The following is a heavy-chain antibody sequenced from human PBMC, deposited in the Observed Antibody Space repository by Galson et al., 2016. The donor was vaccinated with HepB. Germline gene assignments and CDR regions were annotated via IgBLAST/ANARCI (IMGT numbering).Heavy chain of an antibody. Sequence: SETLSLTCAVSGGSISSSHWWPWVRQPPGKGLEWIGQIYHSGTTNYRPSLKSRVTISVDTSNNQFSLNLGSVTAADTAVYFCTRQYTGSYLDSWGQGTLVTVSS. V-gene: IGHV4-4*02. J-gene: IGHJ4*02. CDR1: GGSISSSHW. D-gene: IGHD2-8*02. CDR2: IYHSGTT. CDR3: TRQYTGSYLDS.